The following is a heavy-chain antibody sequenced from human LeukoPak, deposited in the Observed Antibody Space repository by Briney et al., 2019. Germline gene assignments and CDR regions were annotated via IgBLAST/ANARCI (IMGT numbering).Heavy chain of an antibody. CDR2: INHSEST. J-gene: IGHJ4*02. V-gene: IGHV4-34*01. Sequence: MTSETLSLTCAVYGGSFSGYYWSWIRQPPGKGLEWIGEINHSESTNYNPSLKSRVTISVDTSKNQFSLKLSSVTAAVTAVYYCARGDRGARDTNPWAKYYFDYWGQGTLVTVSS. CDR1: GGSFSGYY. D-gene: IGHD2-8*01. CDR3: ARGDRGARDTNPWAKYYFDY.